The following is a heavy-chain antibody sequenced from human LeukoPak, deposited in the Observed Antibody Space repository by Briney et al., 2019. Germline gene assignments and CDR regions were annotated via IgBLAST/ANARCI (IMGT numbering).Heavy chain of an antibody. CDR1: GASLGGSY. CDR2: VHYTGST. V-gene: IGHV4-59*08. D-gene: IGHD1-26*01. J-gene: IGHJ5*02. Sequence: SETLFLTCTVSGASLGGSYWSWLRLPPGKGLEWIGYVHYTGSTKYSTSLQSRVTVSVDTSKNQFSLKLSSVTAADTAVYYCARVLVGATPHWFDPWGQGTLVTVSS. CDR3: ARVLVGATPHWFDP.